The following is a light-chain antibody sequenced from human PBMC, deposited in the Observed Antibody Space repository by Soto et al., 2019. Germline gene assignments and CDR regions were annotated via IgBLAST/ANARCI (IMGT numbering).Light chain of an antibody. CDR1: ESLVHSDGNTY. Sequence: EIVLTQSSLSLPVTPGEPASISCRSSESLVHSDGNTYLSWLHQRPGQPPRLLIYKISKRLPGVPERISGSGAGTEFTLKISRVEAEDVGIYYYMQATQFSWTFGQGTKVDIK. CDR3: MQATQFSWT. CDR2: KIS. J-gene: IGKJ1*01. V-gene: IGKV2-24*01.